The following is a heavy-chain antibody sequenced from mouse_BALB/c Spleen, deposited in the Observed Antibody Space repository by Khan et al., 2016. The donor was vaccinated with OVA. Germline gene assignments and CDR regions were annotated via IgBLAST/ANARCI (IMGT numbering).Heavy chain of an antibody. Sequence: VQLQQSGAELVKPGASVKLSCTASGFNIKDTYMHWVKQRPEQGLEWIGRIDPANGNTKYDPKFQGKATITADTSSNTAYLQLSSLTSEDTAVYYGARGGGYDYFDYGGQGTTLTVSS. CDR3: ARGGGYDYFDY. J-gene: IGHJ2*01. D-gene: IGHD2-2*01. CDR1: GFNIKDTY. V-gene: IGHV14-3*02. CDR2: IDPANGNT.